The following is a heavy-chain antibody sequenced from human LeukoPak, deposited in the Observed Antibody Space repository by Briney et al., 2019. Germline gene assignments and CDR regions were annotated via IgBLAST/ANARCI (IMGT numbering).Heavy chain of an antibody. Sequence: ASVKVSCKASGYTFTSNYIHWVRQAPGQGLEWMGMIYPRDGSTSYAQKFQGRVTVTRDTSTSTVHMELSGLRSEDTAVYYCAGSASDAFGIWGHGTMVTVSS. V-gene: IGHV1-46*01. J-gene: IGHJ3*02. CDR2: IYPRDGST. CDR1: GYTFTSNY. CDR3: AGSASDAFGI.